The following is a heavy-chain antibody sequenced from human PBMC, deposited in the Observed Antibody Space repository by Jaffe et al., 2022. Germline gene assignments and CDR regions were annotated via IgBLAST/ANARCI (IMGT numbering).Heavy chain of an antibody. J-gene: IGHJ4*02. Sequence: QVQLQESGPGLVKPSETLSLTCTVSGGSISSYYWSWIRQPPGKGLEWIGYIYYSGSTNYNPSLKSRVTISVDTSKNQFSLKLSSVTAADTAVYYCASLYSGYDNNDYWGQGTLVTVSS. D-gene: IGHD5-12*01. V-gene: IGHV4-59*01. CDR1: GGSISSYY. CDR2: IYYSGST. CDR3: ASLYSGYDNNDY.